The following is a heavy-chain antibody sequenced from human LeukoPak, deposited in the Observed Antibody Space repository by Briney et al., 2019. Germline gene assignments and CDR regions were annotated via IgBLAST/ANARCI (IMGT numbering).Heavy chain of an antibody. CDR1: GSTFSSYW. V-gene: IGHV3-21*01. CDR3: AREWGIVPHY. CDR2: IRGSGGST. J-gene: IGHJ4*02. Sequence: GGSLRLSCAASGSTFSSYWMHWVRQAPGKGLVWVSGIRGSGGSTYYADSVKGRFTISRDNAKNSLYLQMNSLRAEDTAVYYCAREWGIVPHYWGQGTLVTVSS. D-gene: IGHD3-16*01.